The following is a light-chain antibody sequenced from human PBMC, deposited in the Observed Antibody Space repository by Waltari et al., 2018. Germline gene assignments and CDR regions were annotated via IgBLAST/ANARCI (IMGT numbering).Light chain of an antibody. V-gene: IGKV4-1*01. Sequence: DNVMTQSPDSLAVSPGERATINCRFSQSVLTNSNDKNYLDWYQQKPAQTPKLLIYWAATRYSGLPDRFSGGGSGTDFTLTINGLQAEDVAVSYCQQYFGRRRFGQGTKVAIK. J-gene: IGKJ1*01. CDR3: QQYFGRRR. CDR2: WAA. CDR1: QSVLTNSNDKNY.